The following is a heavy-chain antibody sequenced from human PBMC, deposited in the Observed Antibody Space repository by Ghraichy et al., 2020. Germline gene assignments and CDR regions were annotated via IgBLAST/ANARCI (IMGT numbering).Heavy chain of an antibody. CDR2: ISGSGRSI. J-gene: IGHJ4*02. CDR1: GFIFSSYS. D-gene: IGHD3-9*01. Sequence: GGSLRLSCAASGFIFSSYSMTWVRQAPGKGLEWVAYISGSGRSIYYADSVKGRFTISRDNAKNSLYLQMNSLRAEDSAVYYWARADSTAYYHYPGYWGQGTLVTVSS. V-gene: IGHV3-21*01. CDR3: ARADSTAYYHYPGY.